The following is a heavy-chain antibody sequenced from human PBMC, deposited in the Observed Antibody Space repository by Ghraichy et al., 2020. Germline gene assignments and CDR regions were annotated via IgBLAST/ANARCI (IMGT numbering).Heavy chain of an antibody. Sequence: ASVKVSCKASGYTFTGYYMHWVRQAPGQGLEWMGWINPNSGGTNYAQKFQGWVTMTRDTSISTAYMELSRLRSDDTAVYYCARDSGRNWNWSRYNYFDYWGQGTLVTVSS. CDR2: INPNSGGT. CDR3: ARDSGRNWNWSRYNYFDY. V-gene: IGHV1-2*04. D-gene: IGHD1-1*01. J-gene: IGHJ4*02. CDR1: GYTFTGYY.